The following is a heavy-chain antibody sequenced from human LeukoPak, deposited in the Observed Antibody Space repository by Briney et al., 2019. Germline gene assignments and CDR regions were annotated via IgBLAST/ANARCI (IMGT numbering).Heavy chain of an antibody. V-gene: IGHV1-18*01. CDR1: GYTFTSYG. CDR2: ISAYNGNR. Sequence: GASVKVSCKASGYTFTSYGISWVRQAPGQGLEWMGWISAYNGNRNYAQKLQGRVTMTTDTSTSTAYMELGSLRSDDTAVYYCARAEYYYGSGSYSLPNYYYYYMDVWGKGTTVTVSS. CDR3: ARAEYYYGSGSYSLPNYYYYYMDV. D-gene: IGHD3-10*01. J-gene: IGHJ6*03.